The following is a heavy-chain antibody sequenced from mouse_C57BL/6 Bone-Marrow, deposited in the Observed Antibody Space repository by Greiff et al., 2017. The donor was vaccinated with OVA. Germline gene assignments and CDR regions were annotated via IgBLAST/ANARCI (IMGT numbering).Heavy chain of an antibody. D-gene: IGHD2-5*01. CDR1: GYTFTSYW. CDR3: ARSKYSNSYAMDY. Sequence: QVQLQQPGAELVMPGASVKLSCKASGYTFTSYWMHWVKQRPGQGLEWIGEIDPSDSYTNYNQKFKGKSTLTVDKSSSTAYMQLSSLTSEDSAVYYSARSKYSNSYAMDYWGQGTSVTVSS. V-gene: IGHV1-69*01. CDR2: IDPSDSYT. J-gene: IGHJ4*01.